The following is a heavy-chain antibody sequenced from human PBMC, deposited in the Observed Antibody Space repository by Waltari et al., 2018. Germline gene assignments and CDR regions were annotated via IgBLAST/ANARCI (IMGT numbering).Heavy chain of an antibody. CDR2: VKSDGTSP. Sequence: EVQLVESGGGLVQSGGSLRLSCADSGSDYWMDWVRQAPGKGLMWFSRVKSDGTSPTYADSVKGRFTVSRDSAKNMLYLQMNSLRAEDTAVYYCTTNPPGYWGQGTLVTVSS. J-gene: IGHJ4*02. CDR3: TTNPPGY. V-gene: IGHV3-74*01. CDR1: GSDYW.